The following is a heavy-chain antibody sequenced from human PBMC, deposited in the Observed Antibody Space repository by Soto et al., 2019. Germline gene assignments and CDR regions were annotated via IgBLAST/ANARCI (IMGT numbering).Heavy chain of an antibody. Sequence: LSLTCTVSGGSISSGDYYWSWIRQPPGKGLEWIGYIYYSGSTYYNPSLKSRVTISVDTSKNQFSLKLSSVTAADTAVYYCARLEPRSAWFDPWGQGTLVTVSS. CDR3: ARLEPRSAWFDP. V-gene: IGHV4-30-4*01. CDR1: GGSISSGDYY. J-gene: IGHJ5*02. D-gene: IGHD1-1*01. CDR2: IYYSGST.